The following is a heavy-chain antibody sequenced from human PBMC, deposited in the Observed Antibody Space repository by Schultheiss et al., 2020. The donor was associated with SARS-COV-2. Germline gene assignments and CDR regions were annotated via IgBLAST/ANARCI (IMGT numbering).Heavy chain of an antibody. D-gene: IGHD4-17*01. V-gene: IGHV2-70*12. CDR1: GFSLSTSGMC. J-gene: IGHJ6*02. Sequence: SGPTLVKPTQTLTLTCTFSGFSLSTSGMCVSWIRQPPGKALEWLARIDWDDDKYYSTSLKTRLTISKDTSKNQVVLTMTNMDPVDTATYYCAHSRGYGDYRYYYYYGMDVWGQGTTVTVSS. CDR2: IDWDDDK. CDR3: AHSRGYGDYRYYYYYGMDV.